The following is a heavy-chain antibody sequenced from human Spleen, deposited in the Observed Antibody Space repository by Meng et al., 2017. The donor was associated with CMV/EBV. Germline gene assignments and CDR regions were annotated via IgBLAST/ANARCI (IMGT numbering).Heavy chain of an antibody. J-gene: IGHJ4*02. V-gene: IGHV3-21*01. CDR2: ISGTSSYI. D-gene: IGHD1-1*01. CDR3: VRGLYLRSRVAATGFDS. CDR1: GFTFNIYS. Sequence: GGSLRLSCAASGFTFNIYSMNWVRQAPGKGLEWVASISGTSSYIYYADSMRGRFSISRDNAKNSLFLQMSSLKAEDTAVYYCVRGLYLRSRVAATGFDSWGQGTLVTVSS.